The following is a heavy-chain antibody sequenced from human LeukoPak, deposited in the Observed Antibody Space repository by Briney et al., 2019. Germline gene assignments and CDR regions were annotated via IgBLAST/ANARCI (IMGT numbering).Heavy chain of an antibody. CDR2: ISYDGSNK. Sequence: GGSLRLSCAASGFTFSSYAMHWVRQAPGKGLEWVAVISYDGSNKYYADSVKGRFTISRDNSKNTLYLQMTSLRAEDTAVYYFAKEGYYGSGSFPDYWGQGTLVTVSS. CDR3: AKEGYYGSGSFPDY. D-gene: IGHD3-10*01. V-gene: IGHV3-30-3*01. CDR1: GFTFSSYA. J-gene: IGHJ4*02.